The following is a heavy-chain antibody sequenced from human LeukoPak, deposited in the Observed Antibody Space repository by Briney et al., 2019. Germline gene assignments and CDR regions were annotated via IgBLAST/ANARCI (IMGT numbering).Heavy chain of an antibody. D-gene: IGHD2-15*01. V-gene: IGHV4-31*03. CDR1: GGSISSGGYY. CDR3: ARVEGQWWFDY. Sequence: SETLSLTCTVSGGSISSGGYYWSWIRQHPGKGLEWIGYIYYSGSTYYNPSLKSRVTISVDTSKNQFSLKLGSVSAADTAVYYCARVEGQWWFDYWGQGTLVTVSS. CDR2: IYYSGST. J-gene: IGHJ4*02.